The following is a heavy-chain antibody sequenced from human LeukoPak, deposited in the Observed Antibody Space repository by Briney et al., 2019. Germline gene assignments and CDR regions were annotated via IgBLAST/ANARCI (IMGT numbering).Heavy chain of an antibody. Sequence: SETLSLTCTVSGGSISSYYWSWIRRPPGKGLEWIGYIFHTGSTYYNPSLKSRVTISVGTSKNQFSLKLSSVTAADTAVYYCARGRGRWFDPWGQGTLVTVSS. CDR2: IFHTGST. J-gene: IGHJ5*02. CDR1: GGSISSYY. D-gene: IGHD3-10*01. CDR3: ARGRGRWFDP. V-gene: IGHV4-59*12.